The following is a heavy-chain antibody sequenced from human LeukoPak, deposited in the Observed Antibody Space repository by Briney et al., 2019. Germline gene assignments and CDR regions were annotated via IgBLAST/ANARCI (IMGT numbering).Heavy chain of an antibody. CDR2: TDWNDNK. J-gene: IGHJ4*02. CDR1: GFSLSTSPMA. D-gene: IGHD6-19*01. V-gene: IGHV2-70*20. Sequence: SGPALVKPRQTLTLTCAFSGFSLSTSPMAVSWVRQPPGKALEWLAVTDWNDNKYYSTSLKTRLTISKDTSKNEVVLTMTIMDPVDAATYYCARYLRASGWYYFDSWGQGTLVAVSS. CDR3: ARYLRASGWYYFDS.